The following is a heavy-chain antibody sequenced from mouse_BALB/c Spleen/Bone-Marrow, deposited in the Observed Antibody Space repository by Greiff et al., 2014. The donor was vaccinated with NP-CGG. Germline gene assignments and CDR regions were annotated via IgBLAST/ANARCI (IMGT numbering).Heavy chain of an antibody. CDR3: ARTAPENFDY. CDR1: GFNIKDTY. Sequence: EVQLQQSGAELVKPGASVRLSCTASGFNIKDTYMHWVKQRPEQGLEWIGRIDPANGNTKYDPKFQGKATITADTSSNTAYLQLSSLTSEDTAVYYCARTAPENFDYWGQGTTLTVSS. D-gene: IGHD1-2*01. CDR2: IDPANGNT. J-gene: IGHJ2*01. V-gene: IGHV14-3*02.